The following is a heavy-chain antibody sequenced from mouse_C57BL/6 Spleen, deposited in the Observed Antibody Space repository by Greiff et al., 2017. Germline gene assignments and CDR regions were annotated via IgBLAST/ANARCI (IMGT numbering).Heavy chain of an antibody. V-gene: IGHV2-6-1*01. CDR3: ARHGGYSNYVAMDY. J-gene: IGHJ4*01. D-gene: IGHD2-5*01. CDR2: IWSDGST. Sequence: QVQLKQSGPGLVAPSQSLSITCTVSGFSLTSYGVHWVRQPPGKGLEWLVVIWSDGSTTYNSALKSRLSISKDNSKSQVFLKMNSLQTDDTAMYYCARHGGYSNYVAMDYWGQGTSVTVSS. CDR1: GFSLTSYG.